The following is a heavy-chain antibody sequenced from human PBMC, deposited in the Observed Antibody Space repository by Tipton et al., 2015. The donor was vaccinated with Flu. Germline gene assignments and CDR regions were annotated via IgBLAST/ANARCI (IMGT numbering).Heavy chain of an antibody. Sequence: TLSLTCTVSGGSVSSDDYYWNWIRQPPGKGLEWIGGLSYSGNTYYNPSLRSRVVISVDTSKNQFSLKVTSVTAADTAVYYCARLSFYDVDLKNFYFEDWGQGTLVTVSS. J-gene: IGHJ4*02. CDR1: GGSVSSDDYY. V-gene: IGHV4-39*01. CDR3: ARLSFYDVDLKNFYFED. CDR2: LSYSGNT. D-gene: IGHD3-10*02.